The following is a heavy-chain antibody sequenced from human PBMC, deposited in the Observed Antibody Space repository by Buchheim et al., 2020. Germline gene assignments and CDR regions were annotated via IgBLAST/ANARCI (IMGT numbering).Heavy chain of an antibody. V-gene: IGHV4-31*03. CDR3: TRDGYNNFGEYFAMDV. D-gene: IGHD4-11*01. Sequence: QMQLQESGPGLVKPLQTLSLTCTVSGGSIYRGGYYWSWIRQHSVRGLEWIGYIYYTGATYYSTSLKSRVSISVDTSKNQFSLRVNSVTAADTAVYFWTRDGYNNFGEYFAMDVWGQGT. CDR2: IYYTGAT. CDR1: GGSIYRGGYY. J-gene: IGHJ6*02.